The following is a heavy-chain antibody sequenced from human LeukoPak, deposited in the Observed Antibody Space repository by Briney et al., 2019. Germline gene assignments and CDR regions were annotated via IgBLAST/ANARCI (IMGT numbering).Heavy chain of an antibody. CDR3: ARDVKEGDGYSSSWYDY. V-gene: IGHV3-48*02. D-gene: IGHD6-13*01. J-gene: IGHJ4*02. CDR2: ISSSSTTI. Sequence: GGSLRLSCAASGFTVSSNYMSWVRQAPGGGLEWVSYISSSSTTIYYADSVKVTFTISRDNAKNSLYLQMNSLSDEDRAVYYCARDVKEGDGYSSSWYDYWGPGTLVTVSS. CDR1: GFTVSSNY.